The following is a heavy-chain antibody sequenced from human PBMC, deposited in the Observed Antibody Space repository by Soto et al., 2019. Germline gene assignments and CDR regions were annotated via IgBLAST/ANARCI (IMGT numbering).Heavy chain of an antibody. CDR2: ISSSSSTI. CDR1: GFTFSSYS. D-gene: IGHD4-4*01. J-gene: IGHJ6*02. V-gene: IGHV3-48*02. Sequence: GGSLRLSCAASGFTFSSYSMNWVRQAPGKGLEWVSYISSSSSTIYYADSVKGRFTISRDNAKNSLYLQMNSLRDEDTAVYYCARVAGNRYYYYGMDVWGQGTTVTVSS. CDR3: ARVAGNRYYYYGMDV.